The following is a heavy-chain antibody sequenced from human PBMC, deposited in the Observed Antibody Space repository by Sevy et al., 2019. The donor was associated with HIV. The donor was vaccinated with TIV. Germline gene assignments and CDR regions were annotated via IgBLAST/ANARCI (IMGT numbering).Heavy chain of an antibody. J-gene: IGHJ4*02. Sequence: GGSLRLSCAASGFSFSNYGMHWVRQAPGKGLEWVAAIWYDGSNKYYADSVKGRFTISRDNSKNTLYLQMHSLRAEDTAVYYCARDGIVIVPAAVAVTGYFDYWGQGTLVTVSS. D-gene: IGHD2-2*01. V-gene: IGHV3-33*01. CDR2: IWYDGSNK. CDR3: ARDGIVIVPAAVAVTGYFDY. CDR1: GFSFSNYG.